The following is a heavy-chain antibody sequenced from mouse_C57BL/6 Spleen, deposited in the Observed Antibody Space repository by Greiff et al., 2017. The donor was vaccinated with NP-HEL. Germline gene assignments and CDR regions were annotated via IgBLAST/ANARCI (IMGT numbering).Heavy chain of an antibody. CDR2: INPNNGGT. CDR3: ARRGYSNYPYWYFDV. J-gene: IGHJ1*03. V-gene: IGHV1-22*01. CDR1: GYTFTDYN. Sequence: EVKLMESGPELVKPGASVKMSCKASGYTFTDYNMHWVKQSHGKSLEWIGYINPNNGGTSYNQKFKGKATLTVNKSSSTAYMELRSLTSEDSAVYYWARRGYSNYPYWYFDVWGTGTTVTVSS. D-gene: IGHD2-5*01.